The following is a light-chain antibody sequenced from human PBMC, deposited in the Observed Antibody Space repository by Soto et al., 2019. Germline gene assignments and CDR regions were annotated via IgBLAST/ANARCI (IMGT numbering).Light chain of an antibody. CDR3: CSYASSRGV. J-gene: IGLJ3*02. CDR2: EDS. CDR1: SSDFGTYNL. Sequence: QSVLTQPASVSGSPGQSIPISCTRASSDFGTYNLVSWYQQHPGKAPRLMVYEDSKRPSGVSIRFSGTKSGNTASLTISGLQAEDEADYYCCSYASSRGVFGGGTKVTVL. V-gene: IGLV2-23*01.